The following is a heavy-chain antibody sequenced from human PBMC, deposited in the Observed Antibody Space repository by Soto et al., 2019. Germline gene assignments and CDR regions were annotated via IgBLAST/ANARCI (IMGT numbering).Heavy chain of an antibody. CDR3: ARVGGIQLWPGYLDY. J-gene: IGHJ4*02. CDR1: GGSISSGDYY. Sequence: ASETLSLTCTVSGGSISSGDYYWSWIRQPPGKGLEWIGYIYYSGSTYYNPSLKSRVTISVDTSKNQFSLKLSSVTAADTAVYYCARVGGIQLWPGYLDYWGQGTLVTVSS. CDR2: IYYSGST. D-gene: IGHD5-18*01. V-gene: IGHV4-30-4*01.